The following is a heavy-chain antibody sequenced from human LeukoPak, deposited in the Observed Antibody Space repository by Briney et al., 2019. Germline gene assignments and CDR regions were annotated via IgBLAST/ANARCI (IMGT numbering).Heavy chain of an antibody. CDR2: ISSSGSTI. J-gene: IGHJ4*02. V-gene: IGHV3-48*03. CDR3: ARAPGGEDVVTNFDY. CDR1: GFTFSSYE. Sequence: GGSLRPSCAASGFTFSSYEMNWVRQAPGKGLEWVSYISSSGSTIYYADSVKGRFTISRDNAKNSLYLQMNSLRAEDTAVYYCARAPGGEDVVTNFDYWGQGTLVTVSS. D-gene: IGHD1-14*01.